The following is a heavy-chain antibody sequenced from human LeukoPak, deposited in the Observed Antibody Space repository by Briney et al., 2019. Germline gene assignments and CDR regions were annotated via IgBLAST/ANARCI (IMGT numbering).Heavy chain of an antibody. V-gene: IGHV5-10-1*01. CDR2: IDPSDSYT. Sequence: GASLKISCKGSGYSFTSYWISWVRQMPGKGLEWMGRIDPSDSYTNYSPSFQGHVTISADKSISTAYLQWSSLKASDTAMYYYARHQYYYGSGTPSLVYWGQGTLVTVSS. CDR1: GYSFTSYW. D-gene: IGHD3-10*01. J-gene: IGHJ4*02. CDR3: ARHQYYYGSGTPSLVY.